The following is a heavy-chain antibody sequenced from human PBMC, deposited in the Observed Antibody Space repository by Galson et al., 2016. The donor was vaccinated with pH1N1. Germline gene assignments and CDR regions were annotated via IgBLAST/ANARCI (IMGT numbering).Heavy chain of an antibody. J-gene: IGHJ4*02. CDR2: IKSKTDGGTT. CDR3: TTDPDIVVVVVATPSL. CDR1: GFTFSNAW. Sequence: SLRLSCAASGFTFSNAWMSWVRQAPGKGLGWVGRIKSKTDGGTTDYAAPVKGRFTISRDDSKNTLYLQMNSLKTEDTAVYYCTTDPDIVVVVVATPSLWGQGTLVTVSS. D-gene: IGHD2-15*01. V-gene: IGHV3-15*01.